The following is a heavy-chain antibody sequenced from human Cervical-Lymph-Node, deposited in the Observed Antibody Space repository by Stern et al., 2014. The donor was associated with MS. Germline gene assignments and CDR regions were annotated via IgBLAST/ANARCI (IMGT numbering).Heavy chain of an antibody. V-gene: IGHV4-34*01. CDR3: ATLMVRGVISLP. CDR1: GGSFSGYY. J-gene: IGHJ5*02. Sequence: QVQLQQSGAGLLKPSETLSLTCAVYGGSFSGYYWSWIRQTPGKGLEWIGEINHSGSTNYNPSLKSRVTRSVDTAKIQFSLKLSSVTAADTAVYYCATLMVRGVISLPWGQGTLVTVSS. CDR2: INHSGST. D-gene: IGHD3-10*01.